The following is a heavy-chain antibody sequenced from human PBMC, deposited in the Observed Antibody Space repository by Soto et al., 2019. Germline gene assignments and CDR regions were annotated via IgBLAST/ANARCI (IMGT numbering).Heavy chain of an antibody. CDR2: IWYDGSNK. D-gene: IGHD1-26*01. CDR1: GFTFSSYG. CDR3: ARERGIVGATFYFDY. V-gene: IGHV3-33*01. Sequence: GGSLRLSCAASGFTFSSYGMHWVRQAPGKGLEWVAVIWYDGSNKYYADSVKGRFTISRDNSKNTLYLQMNSLRAEDTAVYYCARERGIVGATFYFDYWGQGTLVTVSS. J-gene: IGHJ4*02.